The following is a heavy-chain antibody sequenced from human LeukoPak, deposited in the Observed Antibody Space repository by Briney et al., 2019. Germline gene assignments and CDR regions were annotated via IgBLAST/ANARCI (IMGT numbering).Heavy chain of an antibody. D-gene: IGHD3-10*01. CDR2: ISDFGGYI. CDR3: AKDPNYYGSGSYDY. V-gene: IGHV3-23*01. CDR1: TFTFGNYA. J-gene: IGHJ4*02. Sequence: GVSLRLSCAASTFTFGNYAMSWVRQSPGKGLEWVSYISDFGGYINYVASVKGRFTISRDNSENMLYMQMNSLRAEDTAVYYCAKDPNYYGSGSYDYWGQGTLVAVSS.